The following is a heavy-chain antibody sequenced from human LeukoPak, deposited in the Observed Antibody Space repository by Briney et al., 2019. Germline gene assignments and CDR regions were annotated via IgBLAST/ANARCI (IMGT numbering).Heavy chain of an antibody. CDR2: INSDGSST. Sequence: GESLRLSCAASGFTFSSYWMHWVRQAPGKGLVWVSRINSDGSSTSYADSVKGRFTISRDNAKNTLYLQMNSLRAEDTAVYYCARVGYSYGPHPLDYWGQGTLVTVSS. V-gene: IGHV3-74*01. J-gene: IGHJ4*02. CDR1: GFTFSSYW. CDR3: ARVGYSYGPHPLDY. D-gene: IGHD5-18*01.